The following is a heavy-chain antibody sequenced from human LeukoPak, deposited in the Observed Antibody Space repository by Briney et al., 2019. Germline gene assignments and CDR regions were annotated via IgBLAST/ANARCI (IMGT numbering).Heavy chain of an antibody. V-gene: IGHV3-7*01. CDR1: GFTFSSYW. D-gene: IGHD3-10*02. J-gene: IGHJ6*04. Sequence: GGSLRLSCAASGFTFSSYWMTWVRQAPGKGLEWMANIKKDGSDKYYVDSVKGRFTISRDNAKNSLYLQLNSLRAEDTAVYYCAELGITMIGGVWGKGTTVTISS. CDR2: IKKDGSDK. CDR3: AELGITMIGGV.